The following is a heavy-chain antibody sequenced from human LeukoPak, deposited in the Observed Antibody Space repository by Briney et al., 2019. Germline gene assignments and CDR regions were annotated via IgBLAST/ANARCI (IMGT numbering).Heavy chain of an antibody. Sequence: GASVKVSCKASGYTFTGYYMHWVRQAPGQGLEWMGWINPNSGGTNYAQKFQGRVTMTRDTSISTAYMELSRLRSDDTAVYYCARGPGGYNWNDAHWDYWGQGTLVTVSS. CDR3: ARGPGGYNWNDAHWDY. D-gene: IGHD1-20*01. CDR1: GYTFTGYY. CDR2: INPNSGGT. V-gene: IGHV1-2*02. J-gene: IGHJ4*02.